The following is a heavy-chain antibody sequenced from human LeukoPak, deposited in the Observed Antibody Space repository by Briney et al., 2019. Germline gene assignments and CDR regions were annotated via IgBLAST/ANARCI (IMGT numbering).Heavy chain of an antibody. CDR3: AKDMLGYSGARGFDW. D-gene: IGHD5-12*01. V-gene: IGHV3-23*01. Sequence: GGSLRLSCAASGFTFSNYAMSWVRQAPGKGLEWVSGISTGGASTYYADSVKGRFTISRDNSKNTLYLQMSSLGAADTAVYYCAKDMLGYSGARGFDWWGQGTLVTVSS. CDR1: GFTFSNYA. CDR2: ISTGGAST. J-gene: IGHJ4*02.